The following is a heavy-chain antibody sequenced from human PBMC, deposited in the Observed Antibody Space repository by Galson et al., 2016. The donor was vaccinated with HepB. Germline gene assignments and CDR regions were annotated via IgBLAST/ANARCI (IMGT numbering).Heavy chain of an antibody. CDR2: INAYNGNT. Sequence: SVKVSCKASGYTFTSYGISWVRQAPGQGLEWMGWINAYNGNTNYAQKLQGRVTMTTDTSTSTAHMEPRRLSADDTAVYYCAREDDYIWGSYRTIDYWGQGTLVTVSS. CDR1: GYTFTSYG. V-gene: IGHV1-18*01. D-gene: IGHD3-16*02. J-gene: IGHJ4*02. CDR3: AREDDYIWGSYRTIDY.